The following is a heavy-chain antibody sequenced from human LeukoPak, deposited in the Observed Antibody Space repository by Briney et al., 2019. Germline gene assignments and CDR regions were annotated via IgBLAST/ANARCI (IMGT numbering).Heavy chain of an antibody. CDR2: IYTSGST. CDR1: GGSISSGSYY. CDR3: ARSTMIEENWFDP. Sequence: SETLSFTCTVSGGSISSGSYYWSWIRQPAGKGLEWIGRIYTSGSTNYNPSLKSRVTISVDTSKNQFSLKLSSVTAADTAVYYCARSTMIEENWFDPWGQGTLVTVSS. D-gene: IGHD3-22*01. V-gene: IGHV4-61*02. J-gene: IGHJ5*02.